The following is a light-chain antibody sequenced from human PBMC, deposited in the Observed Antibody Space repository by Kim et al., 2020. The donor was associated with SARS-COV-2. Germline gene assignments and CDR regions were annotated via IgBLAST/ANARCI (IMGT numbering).Light chain of an antibody. V-gene: IGLV1-44*01. Sequence: RVTISCSGSSSNIGSNTVNWYQQLPGTAPKLLFYSNNQRPSGVPDRCSGSKSGTSASLAISGLQSEDEADYYCAAWDDSLNGHYVFGTGTKVTVL. CDR1: SSNIGSNT. CDR2: SNN. J-gene: IGLJ1*01. CDR3: AAWDDSLNGHYV.